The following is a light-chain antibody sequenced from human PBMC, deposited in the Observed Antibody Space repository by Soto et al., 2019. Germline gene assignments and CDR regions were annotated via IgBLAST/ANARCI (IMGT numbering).Light chain of an antibody. CDR3: SSYTYSSTPYV. Sequence: QSALTQPASVSGSPGQSITISCTGTSSDVGGYNYVSWYQQHPGKAPKLMIYEVSNRPSGVSNRFSGSKSGNTASLTISGLQAEDEADYYCSSYTYSSTPYVFGTGTSSPS. V-gene: IGLV2-14*01. CDR1: SSDVGGYNY. CDR2: EVS. J-gene: IGLJ1*01.